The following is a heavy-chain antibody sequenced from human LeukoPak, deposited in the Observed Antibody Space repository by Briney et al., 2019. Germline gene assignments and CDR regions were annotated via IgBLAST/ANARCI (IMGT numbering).Heavy chain of an antibody. V-gene: IGHV4-39*02. CDR3: ARVYSTSWYYFDY. Sequence: SETLSLTCTISSGSISSSSYYWGWIRQSPGKGLEWIGSIYYNGRTSYNPSLKSRVTISVDTSKNRFSLKLSSVTAADTAVYYCARVYSTSWYYFDYWGQGTLVTVSS. D-gene: IGHD6-13*01. J-gene: IGHJ4*02. CDR1: SGSISSSSYY. CDR2: IYYNGRT.